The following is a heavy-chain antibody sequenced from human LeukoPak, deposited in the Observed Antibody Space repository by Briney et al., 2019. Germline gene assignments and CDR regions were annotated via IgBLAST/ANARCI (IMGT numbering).Heavy chain of an antibody. J-gene: IGHJ3*02. CDR1: GFTFDDYA. Sequence: GGSLRLSCAASGFTFDDYAMHWVRQAPGKGLEWVALISWDGGSTYYADAVKGRFTISRDNSKNSLYLQMNSLRAEDTALYYCAKSFHSSSWYRGDDAFDIWGQGTMVTVSS. CDR3: AKSFHSSSWYRGDDAFDI. CDR2: ISWDGGST. D-gene: IGHD6-13*01. V-gene: IGHV3-43D*03.